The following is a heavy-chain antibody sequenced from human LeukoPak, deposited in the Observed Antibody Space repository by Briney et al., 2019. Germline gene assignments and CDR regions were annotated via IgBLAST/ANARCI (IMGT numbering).Heavy chain of an antibody. D-gene: IGHD5-18*01. J-gene: IGHJ4*02. V-gene: IGHV1-46*01. CDR3: AREIGPRQLHLWGSAFDY. CDR2: INPSGGGT. Sequence: ASVKVSCKASGYTFTGYYMHWVRQAPGQGLEWMGWINPSGGGTSYAQKFQGRLTMTRDTSTTTVYMELSSLRSEDTAMYYCAREIGPRQLHLWGSAFDYWGRGTLVTVSS. CDR1: GYTFTGYY.